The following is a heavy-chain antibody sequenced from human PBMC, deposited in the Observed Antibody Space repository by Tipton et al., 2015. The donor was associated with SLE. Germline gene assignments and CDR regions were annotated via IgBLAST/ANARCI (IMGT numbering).Heavy chain of an antibody. CDR2: ISGGGSMT. J-gene: IGHJ5*02. CDR1: GFTFSSNA. V-gene: IGHV3-23*01. Sequence: SLRLSCSASGFTFSSNAMTWVRQAPGKGLEWVSTISGGGSMTYYADSVKGRFTISRDNSKNTLYLQMNSLRAEDAAIYYCAKDAPTSAVAGPLDWFDPWGRGTRVTVSS. D-gene: IGHD6-19*01. CDR3: AKDAPTSAVAGPLDWFDP.